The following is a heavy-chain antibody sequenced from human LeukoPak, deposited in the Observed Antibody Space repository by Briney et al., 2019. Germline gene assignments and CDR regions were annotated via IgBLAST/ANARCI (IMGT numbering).Heavy chain of an antibody. V-gene: IGHV1-8*01. J-gene: IGHJ4*02. CDR3: ATGAIVYDY. D-gene: IGHD3-9*01. CDR2: MNPNSGNT. Sequence: GASVEVSCKASGYTFTSYDINWVRQATGQGLEWMGWMNPNSGNTGYAQKFQGRVTMTRNTSISTAYMEMSSLMSEDTAVYYCATGAIVYDYWGQGTLVTVSS. CDR1: GYTFTSYD.